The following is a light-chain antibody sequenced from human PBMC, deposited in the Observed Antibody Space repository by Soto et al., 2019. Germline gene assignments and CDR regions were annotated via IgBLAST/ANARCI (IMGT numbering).Light chain of an antibody. J-gene: IGKJ1*01. CDR1: QTVNTY. CDR2: AAS. Sequence: DIQMTQSPSSLSASIGDRVTITCRASQTVNTYLHWYQQKPGRAPKLLIYAASNLQSGVPSRFSGSGSGTNFTLSLNSLQPDDFATYYCQQGYSNPWTFGQGTKVDIK. CDR3: QQGYSNPWT. V-gene: IGKV1-39*01.